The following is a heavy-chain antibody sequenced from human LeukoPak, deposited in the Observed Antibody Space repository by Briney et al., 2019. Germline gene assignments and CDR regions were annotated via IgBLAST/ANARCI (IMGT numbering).Heavy chain of an antibody. CDR2: IYTGGST. D-gene: IGHD1-26*01. Sequence: SETLSLTCTVSGGFISSYYWSWIRQPAGKGLEWIGRIYTGGSTNYNPSLKSRVTMSVDSSNNQFSLKLSSVTAADTAVYYCARENTGSYREFDYWGQGTLVTISS. CDR3: ARENTGSYREFDY. J-gene: IGHJ4*02. CDR1: GGFISSYY. V-gene: IGHV4-4*07.